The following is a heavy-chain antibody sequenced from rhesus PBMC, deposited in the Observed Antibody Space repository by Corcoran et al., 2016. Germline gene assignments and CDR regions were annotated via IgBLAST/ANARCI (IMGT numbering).Heavy chain of an antibody. CDR3: ARVNSSWYAFDF. CDR1: GGSISADYY. CDR2: IYGSGGGT. Sequence: QVQLQESGPGLVKPSETLSLTCAVSGGSISADYYWSWIRQPPGKGLEWIGYIYGSGGGTNYNPSLKNRVTMSIDTSKNQFSLKLSSVTAADTAVYYCARVNSSWYAFDFWGQGLRVTVSS. J-gene: IGHJ3*01. V-gene: IGHV4-106*01. D-gene: IGHD6-13*01.